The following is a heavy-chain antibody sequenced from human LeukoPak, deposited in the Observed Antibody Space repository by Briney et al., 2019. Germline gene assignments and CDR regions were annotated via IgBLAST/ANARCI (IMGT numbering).Heavy chain of an antibody. V-gene: IGHV3-7*01. J-gene: IGHJ4*02. CDR2: IKQDGSEK. CDR1: GFTFSSYW. D-gene: IGHD5-18*01. CDR3: ARVFSYDLKF. Sequence: GGSLRLSCAASGFTFSSYWMTWARQAPGKGLEWVATIKQDGSEKYCVDSVKGRFTISRDNAKNSLYLQMNSLRAEDTAVYYCARVFSYDLKFWGQGTLVTVSS.